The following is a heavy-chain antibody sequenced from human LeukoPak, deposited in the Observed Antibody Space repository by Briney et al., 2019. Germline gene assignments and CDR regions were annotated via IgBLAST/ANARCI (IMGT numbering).Heavy chain of an antibody. J-gene: IGHJ4*02. Sequence: GGSLGLSGEASGFTFSSYGWHWFGRAPGRGWGGGEFIRYDGSNKYYADSVKGRFTISRDNSKNSLYLQMNSLRAEDTAVYYCARDDKYYDSNQPYWGQGTLVTVSS. CDR1: GFTFSSYG. V-gene: IGHV3-30*02. D-gene: IGHD3-22*01. CDR2: IRYDGSNK. CDR3: ARDDKYYDSNQPY.